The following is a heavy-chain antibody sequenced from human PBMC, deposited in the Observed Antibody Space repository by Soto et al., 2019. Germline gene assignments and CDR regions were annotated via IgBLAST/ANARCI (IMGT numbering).Heavy chain of an antibody. CDR3: AREGERPKGWFDP. D-gene: IGHD2-21*01. Sequence: QVQLVESGGGVVQPGRSLRLYCAASGFTFSSYAMHWVRQAPGKGLEWVAVISYDGSNKYYADSVKGRFTISRDNSKNTLYLQMNSLRAEDTAVYYCAREGERPKGWFDPWGQGTLVTVSS. V-gene: IGHV3-30-3*01. CDR2: ISYDGSNK. J-gene: IGHJ5*02. CDR1: GFTFSSYA.